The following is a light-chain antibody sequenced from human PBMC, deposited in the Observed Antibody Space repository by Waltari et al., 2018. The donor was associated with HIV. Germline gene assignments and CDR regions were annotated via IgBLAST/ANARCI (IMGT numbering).Light chain of an antibody. J-gene: IGKJ2*01. Sequence: DINMTQSPSSLSASVGDRVTIPCRASQSIITYLNRYHQSPGKAPTLLIFGASSLHDGVSSRFSGSGSETDFTLSIAGLQREDSGTYFCQQTFSPPRRFGPGT. CDR2: GAS. CDR3: QQTFSPPRR. CDR1: QSIITY. V-gene: IGKV1-39*01.